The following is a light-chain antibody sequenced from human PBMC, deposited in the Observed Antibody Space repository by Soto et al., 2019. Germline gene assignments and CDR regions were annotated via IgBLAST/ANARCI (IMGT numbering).Light chain of an antibody. J-gene: IGLJ2*01. Sequence: QSVLTQPPSASGSPGQSVTISCTGTSSDVGGYNYVSWYQQHPGKAPKRMISEVNKRPSGVPDRFSGSKSGNTASLPVSGLQAEDEADYYGSSYAGSHNYVVFGGGTKLTVL. CDR1: SSDVGGYNY. V-gene: IGLV2-8*01. CDR3: SSYAGSHNYVV. CDR2: EVN.